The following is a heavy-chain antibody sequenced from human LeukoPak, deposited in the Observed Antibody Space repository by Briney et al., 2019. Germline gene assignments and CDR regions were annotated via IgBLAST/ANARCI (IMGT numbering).Heavy chain of an antibody. J-gene: IGHJ3*02. Sequence: PGGSLRLSCAASGFNFIRHDMSWVRQTPGKGLEWVSGISGDHAGGLGATYYADSVQGRFTISRDNSKSALYLQMHSLRAEDTAMYFCAKGGYFSFDMWGQGTKVTVSS. CDR1: GFNFIRHD. CDR3: AKGGYFSFDM. V-gene: IGHV3-23*01. D-gene: IGHD2-2*03. CDR2: ISGDHAGGLGAT.